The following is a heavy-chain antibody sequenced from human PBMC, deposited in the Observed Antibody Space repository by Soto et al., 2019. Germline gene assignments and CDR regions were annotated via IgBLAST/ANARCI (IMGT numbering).Heavy chain of an antibody. D-gene: IGHD2-2*01. CDR3: ARAVLVVPAAPYFDY. CDR2: ISSSSSTI. J-gene: IGHJ4*02. Sequence: GGSLRLSCAASGFTFSSYSMNWVRHAPGKGLEWVSYISSSSSTIYYADSVKGRFTISRDNAKNSLYLQMNSLRAEDTAVYYCARAVLVVPAAPYFDYWGQGTLVTVSS. V-gene: IGHV3-48*01. CDR1: GFTFSSYS.